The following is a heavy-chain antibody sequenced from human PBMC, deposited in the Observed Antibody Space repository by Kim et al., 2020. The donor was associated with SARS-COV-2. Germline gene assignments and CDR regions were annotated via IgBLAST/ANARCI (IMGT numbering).Heavy chain of an antibody. CDR2: IIPIFGTA. CDR3: ASLYDSSGYHEEYGMDV. D-gene: IGHD3-22*01. CDR1: GGTFSSYA. V-gene: IGHV1-69*13. J-gene: IGHJ6*02. Sequence: SVKVSCKASGGTFSSYAISWVRQAPGQGLEWMGGIIPIFGTANYAQKFQGRVTITADESTSTAYMELSSLRSEDTAVYYCASLYDSSGYHEEYGMDVWGQGTTVTVSS.